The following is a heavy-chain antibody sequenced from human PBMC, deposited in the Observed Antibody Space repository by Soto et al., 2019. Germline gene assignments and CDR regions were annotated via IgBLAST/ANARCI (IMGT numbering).Heavy chain of an antibody. CDR2: IYYSGST. D-gene: IGHD3-3*01. V-gene: IGHV4-39*01. Sequence: SETLSLTCTVSGGSISSSSYYWGWIRQPPGKGLEWIGSIYYSGSTYYNPSLKSRVTISVDTSKNQFSLKLSSVTAADTAVYYCARQTSITIFGVVIIDWFDPWGQGTLVTVSS. CDR3: ARQTSITIFGVVIIDWFDP. CDR1: GGSISSSSYY. J-gene: IGHJ5*02.